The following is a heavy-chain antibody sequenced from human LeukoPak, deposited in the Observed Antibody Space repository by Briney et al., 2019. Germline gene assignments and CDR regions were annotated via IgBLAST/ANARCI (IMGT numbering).Heavy chain of an antibody. J-gene: IGHJ4*02. CDR3: TRRLQMTTVTDY. Sequence: GGSLTPSCTAYGFTVGDYAMGWVRQAAREGRGSLGLIRSKAYGGTTEYAASVKGRFTILRDDSKSIADLQMNSMKTEDTAVYYCTRRLQMTTVTDYWGQGTLVTVSS. CDR2: IRSKAYGGTT. D-gene: IGHD4-17*01. CDR1: GFTVGDYA. V-gene: IGHV3-49*04.